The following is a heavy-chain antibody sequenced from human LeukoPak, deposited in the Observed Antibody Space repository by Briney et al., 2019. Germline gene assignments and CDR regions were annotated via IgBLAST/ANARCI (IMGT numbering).Heavy chain of an antibody. CDR1: GFTFSNAW. D-gene: IGHD3-10*01. J-gene: IGHJ4*02. V-gene: IGHV3-15*01. Sequence: GGSLRLSCAASGFTFSNAWMSWVRQAPGKGLEWVGRIKSKTDGGTTDYAAPVKGRFTISRDDSKNTLYLQMNSLKTEDTAVYYCTMTYYYGSGSYNRVDYWGQGTLVTVSS. CDR3: TMTYYYGSGSYNRVDY. CDR2: IKSKTDGGTT.